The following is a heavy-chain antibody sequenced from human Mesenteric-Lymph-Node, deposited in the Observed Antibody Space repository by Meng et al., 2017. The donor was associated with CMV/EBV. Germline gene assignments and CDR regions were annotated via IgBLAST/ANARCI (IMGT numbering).Heavy chain of an antibody. CDR1: GYTFTSYD. J-gene: IGHJ4*02. CDR2: MNPISGGT. Sequence: ASVKVSCKASGYTFTSYDINWVRQAPGQGLEWMGWMNPISGGTKYAQKFQGRVTMTRDTSISTAYMELSSLRSDDTAVYYCVRLGYCTKGVCYNFDYWGQGTLVTVSS. V-gene: IGHV1-2*02. D-gene: IGHD2-8*01. CDR3: VRLGYCTKGVCYNFDY.